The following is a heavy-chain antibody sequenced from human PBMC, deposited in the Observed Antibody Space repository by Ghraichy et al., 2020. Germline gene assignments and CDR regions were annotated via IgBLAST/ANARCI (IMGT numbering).Heavy chain of an antibody. CDR1: GFTFSSYW. J-gene: IGHJ3*02. V-gene: IGHV3-74*01. CDR3: ARESFDI. Sequence: GESLNISCAASGFTFSSYWMHWVRQAPGKGLVWVSRINSDGTSTDYADSVKGRFTISRDNAKNTLYLQMNSLGAEDTAVYYCARESFDIWGQGTMVTVSS. CDR2: INSDGTST.